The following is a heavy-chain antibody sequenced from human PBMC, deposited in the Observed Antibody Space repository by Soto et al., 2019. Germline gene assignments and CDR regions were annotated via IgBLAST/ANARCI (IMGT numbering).Heavy chain of an antibody. Sequence: LRLSCAASGFPFGENPMSWVRQAPGKGLEWVSGISDSGATTYYADSVRGRFTISRDNSKNTLYLQMKSLRAEDSASYYCAKEDTSSGSLDYWGQGALVTVSS. CDR1: GFPFGENP. CDR2: ISDSGATT. CDR3: AKEDTSSGSLDY. D-gene: IGHD6-19*01. V-gene: IGHV3-23*01. J-gene: IGHJ4*02.